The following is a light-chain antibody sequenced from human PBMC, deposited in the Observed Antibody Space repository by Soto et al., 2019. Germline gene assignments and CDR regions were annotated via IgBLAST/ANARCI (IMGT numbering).Light chain of an antibody. Sequence: QSVLTQPASVSGSPGQSLTISCSGASSDVGPYKLVAWYQQHPDKAPKLIIHEGTKRPSGVSSRFSGSQSGTTASLTISGLQAEDEADYYCCSYAASDLIFGGGTKLTVL. CDR3: CSYAASDLI. J-gene: IGLJ2*01. CDR1: SSDVGPYKL. CDR2: EGT. V-gene: IGLV2-23*01.